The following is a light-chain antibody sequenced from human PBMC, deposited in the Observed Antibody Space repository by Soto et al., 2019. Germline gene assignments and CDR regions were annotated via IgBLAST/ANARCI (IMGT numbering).Light chain of an antibody. V-gene: IGLV2-14*01. CDR2: DVS. J-gene: IGLJ1*01. Sequence: QSALTQPPSASGSPGQSVTSSCTGTSSDVGGYNYVSWYQQHPGKAPKLMIYDVSNRPSGVSNRFSGSKSGNTASLTISGLQAEDEADYYCSSYTSSSTPYVFGTGTKVTVL. CDR3: SSYTSSSTPYV. CDR1: SSDVGGYNY.